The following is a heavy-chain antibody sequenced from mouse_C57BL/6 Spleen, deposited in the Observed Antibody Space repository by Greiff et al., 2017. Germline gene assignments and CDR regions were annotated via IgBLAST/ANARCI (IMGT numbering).Heavy chain of an antibody. J-gene: IGHJ3*01. CDR3: ASDARLAY. CDR2: ISYDGSN. V-gene: IGHV3-6*01. Sequence: EVHLVESGPGLVKPSQSLSLTCSVTGYSITSGYYWNWIRQFPGNKLEWMGYISYDGSNNYNPSLKNRIFLTRDTSKNQFFLKLNSGTTEDTATYYGASDARLAYWGQGTLVTVSA. CDR1: GYSITSGYY.